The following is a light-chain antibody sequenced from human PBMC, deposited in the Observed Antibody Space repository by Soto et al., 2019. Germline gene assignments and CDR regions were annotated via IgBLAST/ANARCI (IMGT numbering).Light chain of an antibody. Sequence: QSALTQPASVSGSPGQSITISCTGTRNDVGGYNYVSWYQLHPGKAPKLMIYEVSNRPSGVSNRFSGSKSVNTASLTISGLQAEDEADYYCTSYTSSSTVVFGGGTQLTVL. CDR3: TSYTSSSTVV. V-gene: IGLV2-14*01. J-gene: IGLJ7*01. CDR1: RNDVGGYNY. CDR2: EVS.